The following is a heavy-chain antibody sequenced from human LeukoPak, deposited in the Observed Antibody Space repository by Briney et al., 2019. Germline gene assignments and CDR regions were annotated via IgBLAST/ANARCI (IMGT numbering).Heavy chain of an antibody. D-gene: IGHD1-7*01. CDR1: GFTFSSYG. J-gene: IGHJ4*02. CDR3: AKDRVFGITGTTDY. Sequence: GGSLRLSCAASGFTFSSYGMRWVRQAPGKGLEWVAVISYDGSNKYYADSVKGRFTISRDNSKNTLYLQMNSLRAEDTAVYYCAKDRVFGITGTTDYWGQGTLVTVSS. V-gene: IGHV3-30*18. CDR2: ISYDGSNK.